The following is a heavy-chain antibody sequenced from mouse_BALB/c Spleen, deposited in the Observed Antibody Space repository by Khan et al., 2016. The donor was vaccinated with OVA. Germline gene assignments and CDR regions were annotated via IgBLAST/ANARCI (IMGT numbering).Heavy chain of an antibody. CDR2: ISSGGDYT. V-gene: IGHV5-6*01. Sequence: EVELVESGGDLVKPGGSLKLSCAASGFTFSSYSMSWVRQTPDKRLEWVASISSGGDYTNYPDSVKGRFTISRDNAKNTLYLQMSDLKSEDTAMYYCAVHLTGSFAYWGQGTLVTVSA. D-gene: IGHD4-1*01. J-gene: IGHJ3*01. CDR3: AVHLTGSFAY. CDR1: GFTFSSYS.